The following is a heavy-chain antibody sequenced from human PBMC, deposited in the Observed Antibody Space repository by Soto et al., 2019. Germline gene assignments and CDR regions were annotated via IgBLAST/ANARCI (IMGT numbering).Heavy chain of an antibody. CDR3: ASDTGTSIHN. V-gene: IGHV4-61*01. CDR2: VFYTGTT. CDR1: GGPVSTESYY. Sequence: SETLSLTCNVSGGPVSTESYYWSWMRQPPGKGLEWIGYVFYTGTTNYNPSLKSRVTVSVDTSKNQFSLKLHSITAADTAVYFCASDTGTSIHNWGPGILVTVSS. D-gene: IGHD2-21*01. J-gene: IGHJ4*02.